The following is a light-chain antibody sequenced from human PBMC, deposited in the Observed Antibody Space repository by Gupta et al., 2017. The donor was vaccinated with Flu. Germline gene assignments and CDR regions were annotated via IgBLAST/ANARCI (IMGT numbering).Light chain of an antibody. Sequence: QLVLTQPPSASASLGASVTLTCTLSTGHSNYAVAWHQQQPEKGPRYLMKVTSDGSRTRGDGIPDRFSGSSSGVDRYLTISSLQSEDEGDYYCQAWGTGPVFGGGTRLTVL. J-gene: IGLJ2*01. CDR3: QAWGTGPV. V-gene: IGLV4-69*01. CDR2: VTSDGSR. CDR1: TGHSNYA.